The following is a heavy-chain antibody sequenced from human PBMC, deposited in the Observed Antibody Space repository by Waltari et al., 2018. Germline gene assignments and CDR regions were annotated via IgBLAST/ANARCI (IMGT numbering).Heavy chain of an antibody. J-gene: IGHJ5*02. CDR2: IYWNDDK. CDR3: AHRPSFYYGSGSSANWFDP. CDR1: GFSLNSITVG. D-gene: IGHD3-10*01. Sequence: QITLRESGPTLVQPTQTLTLTCTFSGFSLNSITVGVGWIRQPPGKALEWLALIYWNDDKRYSPSLKSRLSITKDTSKNQVVLRMTDMDPADTATYFCAHRPSFYYGSGSSANWFDPWGQGTLVIVSS. V-gene: IGHV2-5*01.